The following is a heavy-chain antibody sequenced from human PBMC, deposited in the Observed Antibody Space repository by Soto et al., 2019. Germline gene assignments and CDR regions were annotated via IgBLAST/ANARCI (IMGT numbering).Heavy chain of an antibody. CDR2: IYYSGST. CDR3: ARHLAAAGNYYYYYGMDV. CDR1: GGSISSSSYY. D-gene: IGHD6-13*01. Sequence: KPSETLSLTCTVSGGSISSSSYYWGWIRQPPGKGLEWIGSIYYSGSTYYNPSLKSRVTISVDTSKNQFSLKLSSVTAADTAVYYCARHLAAAGNYYYYYGMDVWGQGTKVTVSS. V-gene: IGHV4-39*01. J-gene: IGHJ6*02.